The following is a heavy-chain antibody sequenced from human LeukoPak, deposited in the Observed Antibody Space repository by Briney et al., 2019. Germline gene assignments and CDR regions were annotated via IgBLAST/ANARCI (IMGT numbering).Heavy chain of an antibody. CDR1: GFTFSSYG. Sequence: PGGSLRLSCAASGFTFSSYGMHWVRQAPGKGLEWVAVISYDGSNKYYADSVKGRFTISRDNSKNTLHLQMNSLRAEDTAVYCCAELGITMIGGVWGKGTTVTISS. D-gene: IGHD3-10*02. J-gene: IGHJ6*04. CDR2: ISYDGSNK. V-gene: IGHV3-30*18. CDR3: AELGITMIGGV.